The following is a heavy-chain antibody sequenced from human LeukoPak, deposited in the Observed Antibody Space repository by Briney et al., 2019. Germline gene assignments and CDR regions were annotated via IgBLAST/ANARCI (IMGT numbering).Heavy chain of an antibody. D-gene: IGHD6-13*01. V-gene: IGHV3-21*06. CDR1: GFIFSDYS. Sequence: GGSLRLSCVASGFIFSDYSMNWVRQAPGKGVEWVSSINSSSNEIYYADSVKGRFTISRDNAKNSLYLQMNSLRAEDTAVYYCAREGRAYRYSSSWYPTPSWFDPWGQGTLVTVSS. J-gene: IGHJ5*02. CDR3: AREGRAYRYSSSWYPTPSWFDP. CDR2: INSSSNEI.